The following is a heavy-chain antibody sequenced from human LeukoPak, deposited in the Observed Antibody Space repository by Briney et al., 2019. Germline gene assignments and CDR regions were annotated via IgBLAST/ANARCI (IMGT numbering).Heavy chain of an antibody. D-gene: IGHD2-15*01. V-gene: IGHV3-30*18. CDR3: SKEKVVALDH. CDR2: ISYDGSNK. J-gene: IGHJ4*02. Sequence: PGGSVRLSCAASGFTFSSYGMHWVRQAPGKGLEWMALISYDGSNKYYAHTVKGRFTISRDNSKNTLYLQMNSLRAEDTAVYYCSKEKVVALDHWDQGTLVTVSS. CDR1: GFTFSSYG.